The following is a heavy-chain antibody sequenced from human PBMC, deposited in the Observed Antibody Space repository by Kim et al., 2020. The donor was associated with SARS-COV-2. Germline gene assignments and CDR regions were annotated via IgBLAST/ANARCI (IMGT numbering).Heavy chain of an antibody. CDR1: GYTFTSYA. D-gene: IGHD3-9*01. CDR2: IDAGNGNT. Sequence: ASVKVSCKASGYTFTSYAIQWVRQAPGQRLEWMGWIDAGNGNTKYSQKFQGRVTITRETSASTAYMELSSLRSEDTAVYYCARAAFDWVPDLFINFDYWGQGTLVTVSS. J-gene: IGHJ4*02. CDR3: ARAAFDWVPDLFINFDY. V-gene: IGHV1-3*01.